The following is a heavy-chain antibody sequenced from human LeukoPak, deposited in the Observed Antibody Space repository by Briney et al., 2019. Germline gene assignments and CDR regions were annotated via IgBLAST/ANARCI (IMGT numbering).Heavy chain of an antibody. CDR1: GGTFSSYA. Sequence: SVKVSCKASGGTFSSYAISWVRQAPGQGLEWMGRIIPILGIANYAQKFQGRVTITADKSTSTAYMELSSLRSEDTAVYYCAREKKGYSSSWCYYYYGMDVWGQGTTVTVSS. CDR3: AREKKGYSSSWCYYYYGMDV. CDR2: IIPILGIA. D-gene: IGHD6-13*01. V-gene: IGHV1-69*04. J-gene: IGHJ6*02.